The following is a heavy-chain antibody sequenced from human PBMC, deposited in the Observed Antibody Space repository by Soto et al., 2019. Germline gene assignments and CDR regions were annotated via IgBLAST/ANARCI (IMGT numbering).Heavy chain of an antibody. D-gene: IGHD1-26*01. Sequence: QVQLVQSGAEVKKPGASVQVSCKASGYTFTGYYIHWVRQAPGRGLAWMGWINPDTGGTNYAQRSQDRVTMTRDTSISTAYMEVKRLRSDDTAIYYCAERGKVGVGVDWFDPWGQGTLVTVSS. CDR2: INPDTGGT. CDR3: AERGKVGVGVDWFDP. V-gene: IGHV1-2*02. J-gene: IGHJ5*02. CDR1: GYTFTGYY.